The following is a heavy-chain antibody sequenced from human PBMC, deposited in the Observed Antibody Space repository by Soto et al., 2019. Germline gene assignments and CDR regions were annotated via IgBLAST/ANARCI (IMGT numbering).Heavy chain of an antibody. Sequence: QVQLVESGGGVVQPGRSLRLSCAASGFTFSSYGMHWVRQAPGKGLEWVALISYDGSNKYYADSVKGRFTISRDNSKNTLSLQVSSLRPEDTAVYYCAKDRDSSGWFSGYYYGVDVWAKGPRSPSP. CDR2: ISYDGSNK. CDR3: AKDRDSSGWFSGYYYGVDV. CDR1: GFTFSSYG. J-gene: IGHJ6*02. D-gene: IGHD6-19*01. V-gene: IGHV3-30*18.